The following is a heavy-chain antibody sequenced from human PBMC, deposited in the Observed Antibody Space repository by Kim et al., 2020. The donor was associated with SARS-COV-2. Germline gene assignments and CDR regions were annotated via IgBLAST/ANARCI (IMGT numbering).Heavy chain of an antibody. J-gene: IGHJ4*02. V-gene: IGHV3-23*01. D-gene: IGHD3-10*01. CDR3: APHAPMVRGVMGYFDY. CDR1: GFTFSSYA. Sequence: GGSLRLSCAASGFTFSSYAMSWVRQAPGKGLEWVSAISGSGGSTYYADFVKGRFTISRDNSKNTLYLQMNSLRAEDTAVYYCAPHAPMVRGVMGYFDYWGQGTLVTVSS. CDR2: ISGSGGST.